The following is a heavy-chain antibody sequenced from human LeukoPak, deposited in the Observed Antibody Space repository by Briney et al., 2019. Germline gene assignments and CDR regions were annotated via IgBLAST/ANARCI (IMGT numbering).Heavy chain of an antibody. J-gene: IGHJ3*02. CDR3: ARVGLTTVVTGHDAFDI. CDR1: GFTFSSYW. V-gene: IGHV3-74*01. Sequence: GGSLRLSCAASGFTFSSYWMHWVRQAPGKGLVWVSRINTDGSSTSYADSVKGRFTISRDNAKNTLYLQMNSLRAEDTAVYYCARVGLTTVVTGHDAFDIWGQGTMVTVSS. D-gene: IGHD4-23*01. CDR2: INTDGSST.